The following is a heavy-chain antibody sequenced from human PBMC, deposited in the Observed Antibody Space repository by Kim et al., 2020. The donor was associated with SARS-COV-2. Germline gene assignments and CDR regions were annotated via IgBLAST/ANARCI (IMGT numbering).Heavy chain of an antibody. J-gene: IGHJ4*02. D-gene: IGHD3-22*01. CDR2: IYHSGST. CDR1: GYSISSGYY. V-gene: IGHV4-38-2*02. Sequence: SETLSLTCTVSGYSISSGYYWGWIRQPPGKGLEWIGSIYHSGSTYYNPSLKSRVTISVDTSKNQFSLKLSSVTAADTAVYYCARSSLTMIVVVSNGDTGGHVDYWGQGTLVTVSS. CDR3: ARSSLTMIVVVSNGDTGGHVDY.